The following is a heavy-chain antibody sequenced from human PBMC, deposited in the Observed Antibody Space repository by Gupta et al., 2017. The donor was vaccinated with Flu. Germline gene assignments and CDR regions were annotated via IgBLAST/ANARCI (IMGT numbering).Heavy chain of an antibody. J-gene: IGHJ4*02. D-gene: IGHD5/OR15-5a*01. CDR2: IWFGGEKK. Sequence: QVQLMQSGGGLVQSGGSLRLSCAGSGFYFGGYGMNWVRQTPGKGLEWLALIWFGGEKKFYAQSVKGRFTVSRDNSRSTVFLQMNGLKADDTGVYYCAKDVSGYFAYLDLWGQGAQVTV. V-gene: IGHV3-33*03. CDR1: GFYFGGYG. CDR3: AKDVSGYFAYLDL.